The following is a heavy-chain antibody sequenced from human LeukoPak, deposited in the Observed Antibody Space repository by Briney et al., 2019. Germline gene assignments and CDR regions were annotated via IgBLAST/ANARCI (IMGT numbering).Heavy chain of an antibody. CDR2: IYYSGST. D-gene: IGHD4-17*01. CDR3: ARQTAYGDYPFRFDP. CDR1: GGSISSSNYY. J-gene: IGHJ5*02. Sequence: SETLSLTCTVSGGSISSSNYYWGWIRQPPGKGLEWIGNIYYSGSTYYNPSLKSRLTISVDTSENQFSLKLSSVTAADTAVYYCARQTAYGDYPFRFDPWGQGTLVTVSS. V-gene: IGHV4-39*01.